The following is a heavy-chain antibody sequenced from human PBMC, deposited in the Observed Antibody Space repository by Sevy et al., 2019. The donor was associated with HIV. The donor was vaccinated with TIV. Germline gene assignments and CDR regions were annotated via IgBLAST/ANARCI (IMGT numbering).Heavy chain of an antibody. Sequence: GESLKISCAASGFTFSSYAMHWVRQAPGKGLEWVAVISYDGSNKYYADSVKGRFTISRDNSKNTLYLQMNSLRAEDTAVYYCASLYGSGSYTSLGGVDPWGQGTLVTVSS. CDR1: GFTFSSYA. CDR3: ASLYGSGSYTSLGGVDP. CDR2: ISYDGSNK. J-gene: IGHJ5*02. D-gene: IGHD3-10*01. V-gene: IGHV3-30-3*01.